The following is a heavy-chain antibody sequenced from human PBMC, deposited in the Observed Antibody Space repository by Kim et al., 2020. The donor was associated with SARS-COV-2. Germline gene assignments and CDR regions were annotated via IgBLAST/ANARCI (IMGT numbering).Heavy chain of an antibody. CDR3: AKRVIMDGYNYFYYYAMDV. J-gene: IGHJ6*02. D-gene: IGHD5-18*01. Sequence: GGSLRLSCVGSGFTFDTYAMSWVRQAPGKWLEWVSVISGGALNKFYADSVGVRFTISRDNSKNTLSLQMNSLRDEDTALYYCAKRVIMDGYNYFYYYAMDVWGQGTTVTVSS. CDR1: GFTFDTYA. V-gene: IGHV3-23*01. CDR2: ISGGALNK.